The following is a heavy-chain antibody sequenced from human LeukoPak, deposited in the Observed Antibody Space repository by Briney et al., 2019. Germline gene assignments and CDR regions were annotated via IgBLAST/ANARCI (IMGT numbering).Heavy chain of an antibody. D-gene: IGHD3-10*01. V-gene: IGHV4-61*02. CDR2: IYTSGST. CDR3: ASSSITMVRGVKDY. J-gene: IGHJ4*02. CDR1: GGSISSGSYY. Sequence: PSETLSLTCTVSGGSISSGSYYWSWIRQPAGKGLEWIGRIYTSGSTNYNPSLKSRVTISVDTSKNQFSLKLSSVTAADTAVYYCASSSITMVRGVKDYWGQGTLVTVSS.